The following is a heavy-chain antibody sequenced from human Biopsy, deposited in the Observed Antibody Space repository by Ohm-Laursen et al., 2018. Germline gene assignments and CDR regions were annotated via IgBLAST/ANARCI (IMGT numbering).Heavy chain of an antibody. Sequence: SETLSLTCAVYGESFNGYYWSWIRQTPGKGLEWIGEINHSGRTNYNPSLKSRVTISVDTSKNQFPLKERSVTAADTAVYYCGRGVDYYDPYHYYALDVWGQGTTVTVSS. D-gene: IGHD3-22*01. CDR3: GRGVDYYDPYHYYALDV. CDR1: GESFNGYY. V-gene: IGHV4-34*01. J-gene: IGHJ6*02. CDR2: INHSGRT.